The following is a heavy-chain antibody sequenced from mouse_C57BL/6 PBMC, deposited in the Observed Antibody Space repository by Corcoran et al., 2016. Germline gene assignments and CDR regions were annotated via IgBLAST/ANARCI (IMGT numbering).Heavy chain of an antibody. CDR2: INTYSGVP. V-gene: IGHV9-3*01. CDR1: GYTFTTYG. CDR3: ARYDYAPGDY. J-gene: IGHJ2*01. D-gene: IGHD2-4*01. Sequence: QIQLVQSGPELKKPGETVKISCKASGYTFTTYGMSWVKRDPGKGLKWMGWINTYSGVPTYADDFKGRFAFSLETSASTAYLQINNLKNEDTATYFCARYDYAPGDYWGQGTTLTVSS.